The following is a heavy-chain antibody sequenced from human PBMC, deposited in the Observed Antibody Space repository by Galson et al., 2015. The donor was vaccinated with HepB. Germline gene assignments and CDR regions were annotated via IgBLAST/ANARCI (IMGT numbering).Heavy chain of an antibody. V-gene: IGHV3-7*01. J-gene: IGHJ6*02. D-gene: IGHD3-9*01. Sequence: SLRLSCAASGFTFSTSWMSWVRQAPGKGLEWVARIKGDGSEKNYVDSVKGRFTISRDNAKNSLFLQMDSLRVDDTAVYYCASVRYSAGLDVWGQGTPVTVSS. CDR3: ASVRYSAGLDV. CDR1: GFTFSTSW. CDR2: IKGDGSEK.